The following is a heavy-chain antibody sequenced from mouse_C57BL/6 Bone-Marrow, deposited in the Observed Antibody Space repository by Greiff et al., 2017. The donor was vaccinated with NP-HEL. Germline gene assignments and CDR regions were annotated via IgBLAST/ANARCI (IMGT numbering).Heavy chain of an antibody. V-gene: IGHV5-17*01. CDR3: ARTNYDYYWFAY. CDR1: GFTFSDYG. D-gene: IGHD2-4*01. J-gene: IGHJ3*01. CDR2: ISSGSSTI. Sequence: EVQLVESGGGLVKPGGSLKLSCAASGFTFSDYGMHWVRQAPEKGLEWVAYISSGSSTIYYADTVKGRFTISRDNAKNTLFLQMTSLRSEDTAMYYCARTNYDYYWFAYWGQGTLVTVSA.